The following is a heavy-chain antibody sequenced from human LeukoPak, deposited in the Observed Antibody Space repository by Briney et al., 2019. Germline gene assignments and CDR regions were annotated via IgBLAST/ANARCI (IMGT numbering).Heavy chain of an antibody. Sequence: TLSLTCTVSGGSISSGGYYWSWIRQHPGKGLEWIGYIYYSGSTYYNPSLKSRVTISVDTSKNQFSLKLSSVTAADTAVYYCARQVDCSSTSCYVLEPYFDYWGQGTLVTVSS. CDR3: ARQVDCSSTSCYVLEPYFDY. V-gene: IGHV4-31*03. D-gene: IGHD2-2*01. CDR2: IYYSGST. J-gene: IGHJ4*02. CDR1: GGSISSGGYY.